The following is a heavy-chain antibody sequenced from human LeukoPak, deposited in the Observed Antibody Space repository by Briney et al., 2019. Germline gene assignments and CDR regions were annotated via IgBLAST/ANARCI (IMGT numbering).Heavy chain of an antibody. CDR2: ISSSSSYM. J-gene: IGHJ4*02. D-gene: IGHD3-22*01. Sequence: GGSLRLSCAASGFTFSSYSMNWVRQAPGKGLEWVSSISSSSSYMFYADSVKGRLTISRDNAKNPLYLQMNSLRAEDTAVYYCARDQGYYDSSGEYYFDYWGQGTLVTVSS. CDR1: GFTFSSYS. V-gene: IGHV3-21*01. CDR3: ARDQGYYDSSGEYYFDY.